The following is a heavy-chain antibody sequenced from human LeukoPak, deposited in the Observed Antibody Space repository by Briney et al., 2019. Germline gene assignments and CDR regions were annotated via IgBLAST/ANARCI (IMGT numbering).Heavy chain of an antibody. J-gene: IGHJ5*02. Sequence: PSETLSLTYTVSVGSISSYYWSWIRQPPGKGLEWIGYIYYSGSTNYSLSLKSRGTISVDTAKNQFSLKLSSVTAADPAVYYCAREDSSSWYHWFHPWGQGTLVTVSS. D-gene: IGHD6-13*01. CDR3: AREDSSSWYHWFHP. CDR1: VGSISSYY. V-gene: IGHV4-59*12. CDR2: IYYSGST.